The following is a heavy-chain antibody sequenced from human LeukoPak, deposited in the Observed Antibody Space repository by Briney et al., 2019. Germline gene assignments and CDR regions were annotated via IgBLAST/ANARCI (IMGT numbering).Heavy chain of an antibody. V-gene: IGHV3-53*05. CDR2: IFSAGSGGST. CDR3: AKDPSMTTMTRIDY. Sequence: GGSLRLSCAASGFSVSSNYMSWVRQAPGKGLEWVSVIFSAGSGGSTYYANSVTGRFTISRDNSKNTLYLQMNSLRAEDSAVYYCAKDPSMTTMTRIDYWGQGTLVTVSS. CDR1: GFSVSSNY. D-gene: IGHD4-17*01. J-gene: IGHJ4*02.